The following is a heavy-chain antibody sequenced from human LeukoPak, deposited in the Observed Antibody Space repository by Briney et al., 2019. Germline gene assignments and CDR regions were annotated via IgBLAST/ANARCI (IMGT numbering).Heavy chain of an antibody. CDR1: GGTFSSYA. J-gene: IGHJ4*02. CDR3: ARDLSERYPVSDY. Sequence: VASVKVSCKASGGTFSSYAISWVRQAPGQGLEWMGRIIPILGIANYAQKFQGRVTITADKSTSTAYMELSSLRSEDTAVYYCARDLSERYPVSDYWGQGTLVTVSS. D-gene: IGHD3-9*01. V-gene: IGHV1-69*04. CDR2: IIPILGIA.